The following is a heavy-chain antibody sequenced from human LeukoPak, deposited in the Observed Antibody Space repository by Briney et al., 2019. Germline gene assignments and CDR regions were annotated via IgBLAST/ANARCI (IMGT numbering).Heavy chain of an antibody. J-gene: IGHJ4*02. CDR3: ARRQGSYFDTSGYYYG. D-gene: IGHD3-22*01. CDR2: INSDGSST. V-gene: IGHV3-74*01. CDR1: GFTFSSYW. Sequence: GGSLRLSCAASGFTFSSYWMHWVRQAPGKGLVWVSRINSDGSSTSYADSVKGRFTISRDNAQNTLYLQMNSLRAEDTAVYYCARRQGSYFDTSGYYYGWGQGTLVTVSS.